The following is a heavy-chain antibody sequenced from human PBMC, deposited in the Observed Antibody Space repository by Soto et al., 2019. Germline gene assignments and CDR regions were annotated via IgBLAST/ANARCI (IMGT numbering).Heavy chain of an antibody. J-gene: IGHJ4*02. CDR1: AGSISSGGYS. V-gene: IGHV4-30-2*01. D-gene: IGHD2-2*01. CDR3: ARVPDY. Sequence: QLQLQQSGSRLVKPSQTLSLTCAVSAGSISSGGYSWSWIRQPPGKGLEWIGYMYHSGSTYYNPSLKSRVTISIDRSKHQFSLKLSSVSAADTAVYCCARVPDYWGQGILVTVSA. CDR2: MYHSGST.